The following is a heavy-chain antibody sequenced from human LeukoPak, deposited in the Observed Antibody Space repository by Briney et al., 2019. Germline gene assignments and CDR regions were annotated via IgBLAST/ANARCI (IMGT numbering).Heavy chain of an antibody. J-gene: IGHJ3*02. CDR1: GFTFSSYG. CDR3: AKETGEGYCSSTSCLGIDAFDI. Sequence: PGGSLRLSCAASGFTFSSYGMHWVRQAPGKGLEWVAFIRYDGSNKYYADSVKGRFTISRDNSKNTLYLQMNSLRAEDTAVYYCAKETGEGYCSSTSCLGIDAFDIWGQGTMVTVSS. CDR2: IRYDGSNK. V-gene: IGHV3-30*02. D-gene: IGHD2-2*01.